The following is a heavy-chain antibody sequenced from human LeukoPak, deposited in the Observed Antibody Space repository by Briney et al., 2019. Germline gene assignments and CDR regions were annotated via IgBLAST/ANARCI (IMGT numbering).Heavy chain of an antibody. Sequence: SETLSLTCTLSGGSFSSYYWSWTRQPPGKGLEWIGYIYYSGSTNYNPSLKSRVTISVDTSKNQFTLKLSSVTATDTAVYYCARAGYSGSDFSVWGKGSTVTVSS. J-gene: IGHJ6*04. CDR3: ARAGYSGSDFSV. CDR2: IYYSGST. CDR1: GGSFSSYY. D-gene: IGHD5-12*01. V-gene: IGHV4-59*01.